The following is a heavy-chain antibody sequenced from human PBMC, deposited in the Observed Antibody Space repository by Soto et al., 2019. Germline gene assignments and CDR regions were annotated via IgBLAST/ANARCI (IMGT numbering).Heavy chain of an antibody. J-gene: IGHJ6*02. D-gene: IGHD7-27*01. V-gene: IGHV1-58*01. CDR1: GFTFTSSA. CDR3: AADLTPGYYYYYYGMDV. Sequence: QMQLVQSGPEVKKPGTSVKVSCKASGFTFTSSAVQWVRQARGQRLEWIGWIVVGSGNTNYAQKFQERVTITRDMSTSTAYMELSSLRSEDTAVYYCAADLTPGYYYYYYGMDVWGQETTVTVSS. CDR2: IVVGSGNT.